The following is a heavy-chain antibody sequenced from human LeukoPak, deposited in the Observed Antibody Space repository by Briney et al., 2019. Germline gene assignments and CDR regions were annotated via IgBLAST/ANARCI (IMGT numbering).Heavy chain of an antibody. V-gene: IGHV3-33*06. J-gene: IGHJ5*02. Sequence: VGSLRLSCAASGFTFSSYAMHWVRQAPGKGLEWVAVIWHDGSDKYYIDSVKGRFTISRDNSKNTLYLQMNSLRAEDTAVYYCAKDMGDTALQNFFDPWGQGTLVTVSS. CDR3: AKDMGDTALQNFFDP. CDR2: IWHDGSDK. CDR1: GFTFSSYA. D-gene: IGHD2-21*01.